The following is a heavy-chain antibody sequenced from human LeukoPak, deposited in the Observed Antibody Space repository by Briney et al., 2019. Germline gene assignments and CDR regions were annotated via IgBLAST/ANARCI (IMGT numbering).Heavy chain of an antibody. CDR1: GYTFTSYG. CDR2: ISAYNGNT. D-gene: IGHD3-22*01. CDR3: ATTMIAVAIGDAFDI. Sequence: ASVKVSCKASGYTFTSYGISWVRQAPGQGLEWMGWISAYNGNTNYAQKLQGRVTMTTDTSTSTAYMELRSLRSDDTAVYYCATTMIAVAIGDAFDIWGQGTMVTVSS. V-gene: IGHV1-18*01. J-gene: IGHJ3*02.